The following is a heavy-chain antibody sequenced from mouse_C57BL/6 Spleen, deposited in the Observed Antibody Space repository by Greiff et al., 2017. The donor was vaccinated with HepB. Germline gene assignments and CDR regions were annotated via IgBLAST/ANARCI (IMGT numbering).Heavy chain of an antibody. Sequence: EVQLQQSGPELVKPGASVKISCKASGYTFTDYYMNWVKQSHGKSLEWIGDINPNNGGTSYNQKFKGKATLTVDKSSSTSYMELRILTSEDSAVYYCARSFGKLSYWYFDVWGTGTTVTVSS. CDR3: ARSFGKLSYWYFDV. CDR1: GYTFTDYY. V-gene: IGHV1-26*01. D-gene: IGHD3-2*02. J-gene: IGHJ1*03. CDR2: INPNNGGT.